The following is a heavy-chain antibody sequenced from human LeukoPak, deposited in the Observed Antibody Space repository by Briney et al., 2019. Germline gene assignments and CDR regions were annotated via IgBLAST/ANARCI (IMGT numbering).Heavy chain of an antibody. CDR3: ARARVVTASFDP. V-gene: IGHV4-59*01. D-gene: IGHD2-21*02. CDR2: IYYSRST. CDR1: GGSISSYY. J-gene: IGHJ5*02. Sequence: SETLSLTCAVSGGSISSYYWSWIRQPPGKGLEWIGYIYYSRSTNYNPSLKSRVTISVDTSKNQFSLKLSSVTAAGTAVYYCARARVVTASFDPWGQGTLVTVSS.